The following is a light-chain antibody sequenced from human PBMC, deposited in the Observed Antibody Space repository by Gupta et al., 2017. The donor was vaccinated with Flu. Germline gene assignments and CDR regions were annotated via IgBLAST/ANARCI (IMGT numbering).Light chain of an antibody. Sequence: SYVLTQPPSVSVAPGQTARITCGGSNIGSKSVHWYQKKPGQAPVVVVEDNNGRPSGIPEPFACYNAGKTANPIIXRXEAGDEXYYYGTMWGTGSDHPVFGGGTKLTVL. CDR3: TMWGTGSDHPV. CDR1: NIGSKS. V-gene: IGLV3-21*02. J-gene: IGLJ2*01. CDR2: DNN.